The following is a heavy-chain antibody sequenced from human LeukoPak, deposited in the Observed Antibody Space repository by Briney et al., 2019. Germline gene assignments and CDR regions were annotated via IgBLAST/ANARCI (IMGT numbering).Heavy chain of an antibody. D-gene: IGHD3-22*01. J-gene: IGHJ4*02. CDR2: MSSDGNAM. V-gene: IGHV3-30-3*01. CDR1: GFTFTAYL. Sequence: GSLSLSCAASGFTFTAYLIHWVRQAPGKGLEWVAVMSSDGNAMFYADSVKGRFTISRDNSKNTLYLQMNSLRAEDTAVYYCVRESEYYFDHSASFDYWGQGTLVTVSS. CDR3: VRESEYYFDHSASFDY.